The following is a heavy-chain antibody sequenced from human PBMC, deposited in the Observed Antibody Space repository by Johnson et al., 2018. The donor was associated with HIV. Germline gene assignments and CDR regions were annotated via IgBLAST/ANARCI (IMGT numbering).Heavy chain of an antibody. CDR1: GFTFSSYA. Sequence: VQLVESGGGLVQPGGSLRLSCAASGFTFSSYAMSWVRQAPGQGLEWVSVIHSGDTTYYADSVKGRFTISRDNSKNTLYLQMNSLRVEDTAVYYCARLGANSLGGAFDIWGQGTLVTVSS. CDR2: IHSGDTT. CDR3: ARLGANSLGGAFDI. J-gene: IGHJ3*02. D-gene: IGHD4-23*01. V-gene: IGHV3-66*02.